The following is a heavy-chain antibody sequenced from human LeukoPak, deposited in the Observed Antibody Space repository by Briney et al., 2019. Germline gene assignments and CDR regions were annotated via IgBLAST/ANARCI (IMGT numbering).Heavy chain of an antibody. CDR3: AKHRDTSSSYYFDY. CDR1: GFTFSSYA. Sequence: GGSLRVSCAASGFTFSSYAMSWVRQAPGKGLEWVSTIGASGGDTYNADSVKGRFTISRDSSKYTLFLQMHSLRAEDSAVYYCAKHRDTSSSYYFDYWGQGTLVTVSS. J-gene: IGHJ4*02. V-gene: IGHV3-23*01. CDR2: IGASGGDT. D-gene: IGHD6-13*01.